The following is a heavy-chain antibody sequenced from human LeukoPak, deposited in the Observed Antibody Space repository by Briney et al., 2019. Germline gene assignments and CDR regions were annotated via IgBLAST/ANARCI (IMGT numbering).Heavy chain of an antibody. CDR3: ARGGYDFVYYYYGMDV. D-gene: IGHD3-3*01. Sequence: ASVKVSCKASGYTFTGYYMHWVRQAPGQGLEWMGRINPNSGGTNYAQKFQGRVTMTRDTSISTAYMELNRLRSDDTAVYYCARGGYDFVYYYYGMDVWGQGTTVTVSS. CDR2: INPNSGGT. J-gene: IGHJ6*02. CDR1: GYTFTGYY. V-gene: IGHV1-2*06.